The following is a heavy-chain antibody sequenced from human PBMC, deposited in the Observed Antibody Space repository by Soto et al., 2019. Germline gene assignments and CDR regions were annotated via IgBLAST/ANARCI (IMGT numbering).Heavy chain of an antibody. CDR3: ARHSLNSYYGSGGHATYNWFDP. Sequence: QLQLQESGPGLVKPSETLSLTCTVSGGSISSSSYYWGWIRQPPGKGLEWIGSIYYSGSTYYNPSLKSRVTISVDTSKTQFSLKLSSVTAADTAVYYCARHSLNSYYGSGGHATYNWFDPWGQGTLVTVSS. V-gene: IGHV4-39*01. D-gene: IGHD3-10*01. CDR1: GGSISSSSYY. CDR2: IYYSGST. J-gene: IGHJ5*02.